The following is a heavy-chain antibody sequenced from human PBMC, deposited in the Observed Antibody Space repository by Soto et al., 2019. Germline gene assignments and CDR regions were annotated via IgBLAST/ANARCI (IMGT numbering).Heavy chain of an antibody. CDR2: ISYDGSNK. CDR1: GFTFSSYA. CDR3: AGGGGGPLDY. J-gene: IGHJ4*01. V-gene: IGHV3-30-3*01. Sequence: QVQLVESGGGVVQPGRSLRLSCAASGFTFSSYAMHWVRQAPGKGLEWVAVISYDGSNKYYADSVKGRFTISRDNSKNTLYLQMNSLRAEDTAVYYCAGGGGGPLDYWGHGTLVTVSS. D-gene: IGHD2-15*01.